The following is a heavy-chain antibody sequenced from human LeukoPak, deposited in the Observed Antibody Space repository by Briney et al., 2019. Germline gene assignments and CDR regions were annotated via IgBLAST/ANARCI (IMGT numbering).Heavy chain of an antibody. Sequence: RASVKVSCKASGKTFSNYYIHWVRQAPGQGLEWMGIINPRDGSTSYPQSLQGRVTVTRDTSTSTVFMELSSLRSDDTAVYYCAREITGDSSGYWYFDYWGQGTLVTVSS. J-gene: IGHJ4*02. CDR2: INPRDGST. CDR3: AREITGDSSGYWYFDY. D-gene: IGHD3-22*01. V-gene: IGHV1-46*01. CDR1: GKTFSNYY.